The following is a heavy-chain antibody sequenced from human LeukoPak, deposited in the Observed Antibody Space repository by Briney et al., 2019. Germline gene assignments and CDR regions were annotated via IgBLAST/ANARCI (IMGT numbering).Heavy chain of an antibody. CDR2: IIPIFGTA. J-gene: IGHJ5*02. CDR1: GGAFSSYA. D-gene: IGHD4/OR15-4a*01. V-gene: IGHV1-69*05. Sequence: SVKVSCKASGGAFSSYAISWVRQAPGQGLEWMGGIIPIFGTANYAQKFQGRVTITTDESTSTAYMELSSLRSEDTAVYYCAVPTIGWFDPWGQGTLVTVSS. CDR3: AVPTIGWFDP.